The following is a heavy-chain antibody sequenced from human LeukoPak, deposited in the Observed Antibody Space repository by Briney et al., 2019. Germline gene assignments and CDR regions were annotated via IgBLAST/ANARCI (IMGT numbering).Heavy chain of an antibody. CDR1: GGTFSSYA. Sequence: ASVKVSCKASGGTFSSYAISWVRQAPGQGLEWMGGIIPIFGTANYAQKFQGRVTITTDESTSTAYMELSSLRSEDTAVYYCACKPTIFGVVTDHDAFDIWGQGTMVTVSS. V-gene: IGHV1-69*05. CDR2: IIPIFGTA. D-gene: IGHD3-3*01. J-gene: IGHJ3*02. CDR3: ACKPTIFGVVTDHDAFDI.